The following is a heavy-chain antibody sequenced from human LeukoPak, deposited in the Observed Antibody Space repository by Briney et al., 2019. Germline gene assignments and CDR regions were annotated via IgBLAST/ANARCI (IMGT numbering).Heavy chain of an antibody. CDR1: GFTFRGFL. V-gene: IGHV3-7*01. J-gene: IGHJ4*02. CDR2: IKQDGSEK. D-gene: IGHD1-7*01. Sequence: GGSLRLSCAASGFTFRGFLMSWVRQTPGKGLEWVANIKQDGSEKYYADSVKGRFTISRDNTKNSLSLQMNSLRAEDTAVYYCARAGSNWNYVYWGQGTLVTVSS. CDR3: ARAGSNWNYVY.